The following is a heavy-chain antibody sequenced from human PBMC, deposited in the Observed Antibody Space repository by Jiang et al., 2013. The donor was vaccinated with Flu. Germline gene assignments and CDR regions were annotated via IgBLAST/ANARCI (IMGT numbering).Heavy chain of an antibody. CDR1: GDSVSSNSAA. J-gene: IGHJ6*02. Sequence: QTLSLTCAISGDSVSSNSAAWNWIRQSPSRGLEWLGRTYYRSKWYNDYAVSVKSRITINPDTSKNQFSLQLNSVTPEDTAVYYCARDFFTTVTQTADTWYGMDVWGQGTTVTVS. V-gene: IGHV6-1*01. CDR2: TYYRSKWYN. D-gene: IGHD4-17*01. CDR3: ARDFFTTVTQTADTWYGMDV.